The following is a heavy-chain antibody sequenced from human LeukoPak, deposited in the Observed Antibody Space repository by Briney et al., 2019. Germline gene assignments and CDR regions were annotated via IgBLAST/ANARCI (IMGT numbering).Heavy chain of an antibody. CDR3: AKDRSWAASTTLLYSFGY. CDR1: GFIFSSYS. Sequence: PGGSLRLSCSASGFIFSSYSMNWVRQAPGKGLEWVSYISSRSTTIHYADSVKGRFTISRDNSKNTLYLQMSSLRAEDTAVYYCAKDRSWAASTTLLYSFGYWGRGTLVTVSS. J-gene: IGHJ4*02. V-gene: IGHV3-48*01. D-gene: IGHD1-26*01. CDR2: ISSRSTTI.